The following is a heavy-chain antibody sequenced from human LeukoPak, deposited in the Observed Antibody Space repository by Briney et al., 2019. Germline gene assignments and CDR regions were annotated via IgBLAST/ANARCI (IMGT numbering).Heavy chain of an antibody. V-gene: IGHV4-59*11. CDR2: IYYSGST. Sequence: SETLSLTCTVSGGSISSHYWSWIRQPPGKGLEWIGYIYYSGSTNYNPSLKSRVTISVDTSKNQFSLKLSSVIAADTAVYYCARSRIAAAEDWFDPWGQGTLVTVSS. CDR3: ARSRIAAAEDWFDP. CDR1: GGSISSHY. D-gene: IGHD6-13*01. J-gene: IGHJ5*02.